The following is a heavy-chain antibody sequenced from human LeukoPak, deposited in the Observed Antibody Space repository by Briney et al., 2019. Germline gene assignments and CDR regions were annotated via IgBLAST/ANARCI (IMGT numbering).Heavy chain of an antibody. CDR2: IKGDGSST. V-gene: IGHV3-74*01. J-gene: IGHJ6*02. CDR1: GFTFSSYW. D-gene: IGHD6-13*01. Sequence: GGSLRLSCAASGFTFSSYWMHWVRQAPGKGLVWVSRIKGDGSSTNNADSVKGRFTISRDNTNNTLHQQRNSLRADDTGVYYCARGIANHYGKDAWGQGTTVTVSS. CDR3: ARGIANHYGKDA.